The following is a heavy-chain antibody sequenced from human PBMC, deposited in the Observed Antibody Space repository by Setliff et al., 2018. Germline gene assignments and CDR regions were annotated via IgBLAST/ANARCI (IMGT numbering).Heavy chain of an antibody. D-gene: IGHD2-15*01. CDR3: ARLPGYCNGGNCYGYYTFDI. J-gene: IGHJ3*02. V-gene: IGHV4-39*01. Sequence: SETLSLTCSASGGPISSSSYYWVWIRQPPGKGLEWIGAIFYDGITYYSPSLKSRVIVSVDTSKNQFSLKLSSVTAADTAVYYCARLPGYCNGGNCYGYYTFDIWGQGTMVTVSS. CDR1: GGPISSSSYY. CDR2: IFYDGIT.